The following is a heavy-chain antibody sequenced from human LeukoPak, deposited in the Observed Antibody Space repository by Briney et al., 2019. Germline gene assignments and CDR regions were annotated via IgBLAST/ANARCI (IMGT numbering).Heavy chain of an antibody. CDR1: GYTFTSYG. D-gene: IGHD6-19*01. J-gene: IGHJ4*02. CDR2: ISAYNGNT. Sequence: ASVKVSCKASGYTFTSYGISWVRQAPGQGLEWMGWISAYNGNTNYAQKLQGRVTMTTDTSTSTAYMELRSLRSDDTAVYYCASSLAVAGTTPSYFDYWGQGTLVTVSS. V-gene: IGHV1-18*01. CDR3: ASSLAVAGTTPSYFDY.